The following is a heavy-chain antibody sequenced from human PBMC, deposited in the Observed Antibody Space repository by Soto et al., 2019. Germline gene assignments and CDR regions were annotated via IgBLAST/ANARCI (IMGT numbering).Heavy chain of an antibody. V-gene: IGHV3-30*03. CDR3: APFGAARVDY. CDR2: ISYDGSNK. J-gene: IGHJ4*02. D-gene: IGHD3-10*01. CDR1: GFTFSSYG. Sequence: QVQLVESGGGVVQPGRSLRLSCAASGFTFSSYGMHWVRQAPGKGLEWVAVISYDGSNKYYADSVKGRFTISRDNSKNTLYLQRNSLRAEDTAVYYCAPFGAARVDYWGQGTLVTVSS.